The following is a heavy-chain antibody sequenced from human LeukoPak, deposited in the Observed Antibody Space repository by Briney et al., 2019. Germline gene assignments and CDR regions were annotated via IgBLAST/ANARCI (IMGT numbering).Heavy chain of an antibody. CDR1: GGTFSSYV. J-gene: IGHJ4*02. Sequence: SVKVSCKASGGTFSSYVISWVRQAPGQGLEWMGGIIPIFGTANYAQKFQGRVTITADESTSTAYMELSSLRPEDTAVYYCARSKALRLDDIYYWGQGTLVTVSS. D-gene: IGHD3-9*01. CDR3: ARSKALRLDDIYY. V-gene: IGHV1-69*13. CDR2: IIPIFGTA.